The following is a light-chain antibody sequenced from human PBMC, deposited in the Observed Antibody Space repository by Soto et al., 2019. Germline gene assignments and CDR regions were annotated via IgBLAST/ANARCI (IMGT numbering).Light chain of an antibody. Sequence: QPVLTQSPSASASLGASVNLTCTLSSGHSTYAIAWHQQQPEKGPRYLMKLNSDGSHTKGDGIPDRFSGSSSGAERYLTISSLQSDDEADYYCQTWGTGIRVFGTGTKLTVL. V-gene: IGLV4-69*01. CDR2: LNSDGSH. J-gene: IGLJ1*01. CDR3: QTWGTGIRV. CDR1: SGHSTYA.